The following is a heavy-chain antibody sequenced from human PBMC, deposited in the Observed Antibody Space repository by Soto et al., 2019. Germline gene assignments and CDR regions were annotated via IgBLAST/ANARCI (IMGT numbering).Heavy chain of an antibody. V-gene: IGHV4-4*02. CDR3: AIPGAGDFDF. Sequence: SETLSLTCSVSGASISNTDWLTWVRQPPGKGLEWIGEIYHSGTTNCDPSLKSRVTISLDKSKNQFSLTLSSVTAADTAVYYCAIPGAGDFDFWGQGTLVTVSS. J-gene: IGHJ4*02. D-gene: IGHD1-26*01. CDR1: GASISNTDW. CDR2: IYHSGTT.